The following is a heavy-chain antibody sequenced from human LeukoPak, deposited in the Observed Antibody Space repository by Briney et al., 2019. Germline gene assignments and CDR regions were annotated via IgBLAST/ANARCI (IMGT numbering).Heavy chain of an antibody. J-gene: IGHJ4*02. Sequence: SETLSLTCTVSGGSISSSSYYWGWLRQPPGTGLEWIGSIYYSGSTYYNPSLKSRVTISVDTSKNQFSLKLSSVTAADTAVYYCAPYCSGGSCHDDFDYWGQGTLVTVSS. D-gene: IGHD2-15*01. CDR2: IYYSGST. V-gene: IGHV4-39*01. CDR1: GGSISSSSYY. CDR3: APYCSGGSCHDDFDY.